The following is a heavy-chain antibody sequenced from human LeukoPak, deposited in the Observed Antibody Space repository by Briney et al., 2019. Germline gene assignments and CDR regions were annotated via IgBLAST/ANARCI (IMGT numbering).Heavy chain of an antibody. Sequence: GGSLRLSCAAPGFTFSSYSMNWVRQAPGKGLEWISYISSASNTIYYADAVKGRFTISRDNAKNSVYLQMNSLRAEDTAMYYCARDGWFGDYNWFDPWGQGTLVTVSS. CDR1: GFTFSSYS. CDR2: ISSASNTI. J-gene: IGHJ5*02. CDR3: ARDGWFGDYNWFDP. D-gene: IGHD3-10*01. V-gene: IGHV3-48*01.